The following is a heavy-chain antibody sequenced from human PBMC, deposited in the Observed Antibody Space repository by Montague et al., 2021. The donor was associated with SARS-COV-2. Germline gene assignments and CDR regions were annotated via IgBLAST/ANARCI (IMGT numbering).Heavy chain of an antibody. CDR2: PYYKSKWYN. Sequence: CAISGDSVSSHSATWNWVRPSPSRDLYFLGRPYYKSKWYNDYAXXXRGRVTINPDTSKNQFSLQLNSVTPEDTAIYYCTSGREGNYNVMDVWGQGTTVTVYS. J-gene: IGHJ6*02. CDR3: TSGREGNYNVMDV. CDR1: GDSVSSHSAT. V-gene: IGHV6-1*01. D-gene: IGHD1-1*01.